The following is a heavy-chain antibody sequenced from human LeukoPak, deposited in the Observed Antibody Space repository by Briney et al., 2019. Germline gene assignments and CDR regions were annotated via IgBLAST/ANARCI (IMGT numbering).Heavy chain of an antibody. CDR2: ISYDGSYK. D-gene: IGHD4-11*01. J-gene: IGHJ4*02. CDR1: GFTFSPYA. Sequence: GGSLRLSCVASGFTFSPYATHWVRRAPGKGLEWVAVISYDGSYKHYADSVKGRFTISRDNSKNTLYLQMNSLGAEDTAVYYCARGTTVTWKPVDFWGQGTLVTVSS. CDR3: ARGTTVTWKPVDF. V-gene: IGHV3-30*04.